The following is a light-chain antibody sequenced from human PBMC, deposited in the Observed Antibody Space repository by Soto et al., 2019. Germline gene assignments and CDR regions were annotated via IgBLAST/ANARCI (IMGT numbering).Light chain of an antibody. Sequence: ELVLTQSPGTLSLSPRDRATLSCRASQSVSNSFLAWYQRIPGHSPRLLIYGASRRATGIPDRFSGSGSGTDFPLTISSLEPEDVGMYYCQQYDSSPWPFGQGTKVEIK. J-gene: IGKJ1*01. CDR1: QSVSNSF. V-gene: IGKV3-20*01. CDR2: GAS. CDR3: QQYDSSPWP.